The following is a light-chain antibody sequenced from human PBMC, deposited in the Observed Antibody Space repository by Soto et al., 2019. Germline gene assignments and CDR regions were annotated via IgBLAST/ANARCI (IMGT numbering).Light chain of an antibody. V-gene: IGLV1-44*01. Sequence: QSVLTQPPSASGTPGQRVTISCSGSSSNIGSNSVYWYQQLPGTAPKLLIYRNDQRPSGVPDRFSGSKSGTSASLAIGGLQTEDEADYYCAAWDDSLNGRVFGTGTKLTVL. CDR2: RND. CDR3: AAWDDSLNGRV. CDR1: SSNIGSNS. J-gene: IGLJ1*01.